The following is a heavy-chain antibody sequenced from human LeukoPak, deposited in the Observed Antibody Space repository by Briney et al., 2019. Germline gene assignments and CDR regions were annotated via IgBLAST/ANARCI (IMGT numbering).Heavy chain of an antibody. Sequence: PGGSLRLSCAASGFTFSSHAMHWVRQAPGKGLEWVAVISYDGSNKYYADSVKGRFTISRDNSKNTLYLQMNSLRAEDTAVYYCARVGATGSGYEDYWGQGTLVTVSS. CDR1: GFTFSSHA. CDR2: ISYDGSNK. CDR3: ARVGATGSGYEDY. D-gene: IGHD5-12*01. J-gene: IGHJ4*02. V-gene: IGHV3-30-3*01.